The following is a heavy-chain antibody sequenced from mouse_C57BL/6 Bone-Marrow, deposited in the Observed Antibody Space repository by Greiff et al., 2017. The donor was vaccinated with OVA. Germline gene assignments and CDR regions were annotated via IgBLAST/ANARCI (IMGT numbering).Heavy chain of an antibody. CDR3: ARGEIYRDAMDY. V-gene: IGHV1-64*01. D-gene: IGHD2-1*01. CDR2: IHPNSGST. CDR1: GYTFTSYW. J-gene: IGHJ4*01. Sequence: VQLQQPGAELVKPGASVKLSCKASGYTFTSYWMHWVKQRPGQGLEWIGMIHPNSGSTNYNEKFKSKATLTVDKSSSTAYMQLSSLTSEDSAVYYCARGEIYRDAMDYWGQGTSVTVSS.